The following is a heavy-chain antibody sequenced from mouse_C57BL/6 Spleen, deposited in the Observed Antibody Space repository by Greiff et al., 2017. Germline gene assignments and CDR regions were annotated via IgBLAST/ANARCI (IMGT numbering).Heavy chain of an antibody. CDR1: GFNFKDYY. J-gene: IGHJ3*01. D-gene: IGHD2-12*01. V-gene: IGHV14-1*01. CDR3: TRGGYSNDLAY. Sequence: VQLQQSGAELVRPGASVKLSCTASGFNFKDYYMHWVKQRPEQGLEWIGRIDPEDGDTDYAPKFQGKATMTEDTSSNTAYLQLSSLTSEDTAVYYCTRGGYSNDLAYWGQGTLVTVSA. CDR2: IDPEDGDT.